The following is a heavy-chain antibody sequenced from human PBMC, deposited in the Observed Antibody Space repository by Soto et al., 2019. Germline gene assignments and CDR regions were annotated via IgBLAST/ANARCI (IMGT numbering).Heavy chain of an antibody. Sequence: QVQLQESGPGLVKPSQTLSLTCTVSGGSISSGDYYWSWIRQPPGKGLEWIGYIYYRGSTYSNRSLKSRATISVDTSKNQFSLKLSSVTAADTAVYYCASLNLGYSTFDPWGQGTLVTVSS. CDR3: ASLNLGYSTFDP. CDR1: GGSISSGDYY. V-gene: IGHV4-30-4*01. D-gene: IGHD5-18*01. J-gene: IGHJ5*02. CDR2: IYYRGST.